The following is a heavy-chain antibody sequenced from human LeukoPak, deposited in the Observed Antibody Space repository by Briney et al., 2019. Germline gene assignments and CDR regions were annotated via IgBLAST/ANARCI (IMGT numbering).Heavy chain of an antibody. Sequence: KPSETLSLTCTVSGGSISKYYWSWIRQPPGKGLEWIGYIYYSGSTNYNPSLKSRVTISVDTSKNQFSLKLSSVTAADTAVYYCAREGRGVSVGMDVWGQGTTVTVSS. CDR2: IYYSGST. J-gene: IGHJ6*02. CDR3: AREGRGVSVGMDV. CDR1: GGSISKYY. D-gene: IGHD2-8*01. V-gene: IGHV4-59*01.